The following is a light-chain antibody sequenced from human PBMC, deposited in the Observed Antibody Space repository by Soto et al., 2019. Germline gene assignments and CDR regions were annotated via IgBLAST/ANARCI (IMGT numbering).Light chain of an antibody. J-gene: IGKJ1*01. V-gene: IGKV3-15*01. CDR1: QSVSSN. Sequence: EIVMTQSPATLSVSPGERSTLSCMASQSVSSNLAWYQQKPGQAPRLLIYGASTRATGIPARFSGSGSGTEFTLTISSLQSEDFAVYYCQQYNNWRGTFGQGTKVDI. CDR2: GAS. CDR3: QQYNNWRGT.